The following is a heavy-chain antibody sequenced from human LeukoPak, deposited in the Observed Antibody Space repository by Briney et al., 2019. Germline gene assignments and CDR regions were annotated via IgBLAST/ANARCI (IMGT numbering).Heavy chain of an antibody. Sequence: GGSLRLSCAASGFTFSDYYMTWIRQAPGKGLEWVAVIWYDGSNKYYADSVKGRFTISRDNSKNTLYLQMNSLRAEDTAVYYCARDPSSDFWSGYPDYWGQGTLVTVSS. CDR3: ARDPSSDFWSGYPDY. V-gene: IGHV3-33*08. D-gene: IGHD3-3*01. CDR2: IWYDGSNK. J-gene: IGHJ4*02. CDR1: GFTFSDYY.